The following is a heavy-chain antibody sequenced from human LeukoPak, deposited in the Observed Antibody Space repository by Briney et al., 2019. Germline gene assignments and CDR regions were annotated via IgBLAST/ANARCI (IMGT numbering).Heavy chain of an antibody. CDR3: ARGDSGYGPRY. CDR1: GGSISSGGYS. Sequence: SETLSLTCAVSGGSISSGGYSWSWIRQPPGKGLEWIGYIYHSGSTYYNPSLKSRVAISVDRSKNQFSLKLSSVTAADTAVYYCARGDSGYGPRYWGQGTLVTVSS. V-gene: IGHV4-30-2*01. CDR2: IYHSGST. J-gene: IGHJ4*02. D-gene: IGHD5-12*01.